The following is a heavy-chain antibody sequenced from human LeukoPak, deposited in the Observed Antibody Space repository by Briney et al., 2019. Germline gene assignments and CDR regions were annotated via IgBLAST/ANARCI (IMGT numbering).Heavy chain of an antibody. CDR2: IKQDGSEK. CDR3: ARDVGYCSSTSCYGDYFDY. V-gene: IGHV3-7*01. J-gene: IGHJ4*02. CDR1: GFTFSSYW. Sequence: PGGSLRLSCAASGFTFSSYWMSWVRQAPEKGLEWVANIKQDGSEKYYVDSVKGRFTISRDNAKNSLYLQMNSLRAEDTAVYYCARDVGYCSSTSCYGDYFDYWGQGTLVTVSS. D-gene: IGHD2-2*03.